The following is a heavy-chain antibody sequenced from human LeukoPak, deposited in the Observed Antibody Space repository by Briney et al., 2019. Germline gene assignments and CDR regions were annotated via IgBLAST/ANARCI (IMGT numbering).Heavy chain of an antibody. CDR2: IYPDDSDT. Sequence: GASLQISCEGSGYSFTNYWIGWVHQLPGKGLEWMGVIYPDDSDTRYSPSFQGQVTISADKSIGTAYLQWSSLKASDTAMYYCAIGGDSSTSCYRCFNYWGQGTLVTVSS. V-gene: IGHV5-51*07. CDR1: GYSFTNYW. J-gene: IGHJ4*02. D-gene: IGHD2-2*01. CDR3: AIGGDSSTSCYRCFNY.